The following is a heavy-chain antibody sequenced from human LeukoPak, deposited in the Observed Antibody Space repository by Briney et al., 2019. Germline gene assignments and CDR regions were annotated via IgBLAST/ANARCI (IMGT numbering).Heavy chain of an antibody. CDR3: ARGRGSYS. CDR1: GYSISSGYY. J-gene: IGHJ4*02. V-gene: IGHV4-38-2*02. CDR2: IYHSGST. Sequence: PSETLSLTCTVSGYSISSGYYWGWIRPPPGKGLEWIGSIYHSGSTYYNPSLKSRVTISVDTSKNQFSLKLSSVTAADTAVYYCARGRGSYSWGQGTLVTVSS. D-gene: IGHD1-26*01.